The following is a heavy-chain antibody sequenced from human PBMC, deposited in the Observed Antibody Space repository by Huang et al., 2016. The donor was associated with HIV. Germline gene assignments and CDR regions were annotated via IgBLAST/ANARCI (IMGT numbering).Heavy chain of an antibody. D-gene: IGHD1-26*01. V-gene: IGHV3-30*18. CDR2: IAYDGSSK. Sequence: QVQLVESGGGVVQPGRSLRLSCTAFGFTFNKFDMHWVRQAPGKGLAWVAIIAYDGSSKNHADTVKGRFTISRDNSKNTVYLQMKSLRVEDTAVYYCAKDGRGSGTYYDYFEYWGQGTLVTVSS. CDR3: AKDGRGSGTYYDYFEY. J-gene: IGHJ4*02. CDR1: GFTFNKFD.